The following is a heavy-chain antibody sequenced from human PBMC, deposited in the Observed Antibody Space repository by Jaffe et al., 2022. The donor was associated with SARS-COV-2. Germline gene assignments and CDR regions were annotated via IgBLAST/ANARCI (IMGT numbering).Heavy chain of an antibody. CDR2: IYSGGTT. D-gene: IGHD6-13*01. CDR1: GFTVSSNY. CDR3: ARGGRGIAAPGTGYFDY. V-gene: IGHV3-53*01. Sequence: EVQLVESGGGLIQPGGSLRLSCVASGFTVSSNYMSWVRQAPGKELEWVSVIYSGGTTYYADSVKGRFTISRDNSKNTLYLQMNSLRVEDTAVYYCARGGRGIAAPGTGYFDYWGQGTLVTVSS. J-gene: IGHJ4*02.